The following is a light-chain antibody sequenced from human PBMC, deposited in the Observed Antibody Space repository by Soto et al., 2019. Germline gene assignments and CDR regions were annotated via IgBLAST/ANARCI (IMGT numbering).Light chain of an antibody. CDR1: QSISGW. CDR3: QKYNSAPLN. Sequence: DTHMTPSPSSMSASVGARVTLTXRASQSISGWVAWDQQKPVKVPXLXXYAASTLQSGVQSRFSGSGSRTDFTLTISSLRPVDVATYYCQKYNSAPLNFGGGTKV. V-gene: IGKV1-27*01. CDR2: AAS. J-gene: IGKJ4*01.